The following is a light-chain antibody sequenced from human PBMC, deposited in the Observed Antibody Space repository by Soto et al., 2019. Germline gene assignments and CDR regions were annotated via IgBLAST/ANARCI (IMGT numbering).Light chain of an antibody. CDR3: QSYDRSLGAVV. V-gene: IGLV1-40*01. Sequence: QSVLTQPPSVSGAPGQRVTISCTGSSSNIGAGSDVHWYQQLPGTAPKLLIYGNSNRPSGVPDRFSGSKSGTSASLAITGLQAEDEADYYCQSYDRSLGAVVFGGGTKFTVL. CDR1: SSNIGAGSD. J-gene: IGLJ2*01. CDR2: GNS.